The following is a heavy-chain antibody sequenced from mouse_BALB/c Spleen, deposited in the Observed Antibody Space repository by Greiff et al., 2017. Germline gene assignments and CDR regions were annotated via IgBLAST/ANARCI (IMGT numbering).Heavy chain of an antibody. V-gene: IGHV5-6-4*01. CDR1: GFTFSSYT. CDR3: TREDFAY. J-gene: IGHJ3*01. Sequence: DVKLQESGGGLVKPGGSLKLSFAASGFTFSSYTMSWVRQTPEKRLEWVATISSGGSYTYYPDSVKGRFTISRDNAKNTLYLQMSSLKSEDTAMYYCTREDFAYWGQGTLVTVSA. CDR2: ISSGGSYT.